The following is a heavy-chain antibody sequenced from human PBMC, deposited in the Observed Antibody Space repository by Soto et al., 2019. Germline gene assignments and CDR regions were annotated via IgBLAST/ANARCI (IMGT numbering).Heavy chain of an antibody. Sequence: PSGTLSLTCTVSGGSISSGDYYWSWICQPPGKGLEWIGYIYYSGSTYYNPSLKSRVTISVDTSKNQFSLKLSSVTAADTAVYYLAWAYYYATCSFVLSGQGTLVTVS. CDR1: GGSISSGDYY. CDR2: IYYSGST. V-gene: IGHV4-30-4*01. CDR3: AWAYYYATCSFVL. D-gene: IGHD3-10*01. J-gene: IGHJ5*02.